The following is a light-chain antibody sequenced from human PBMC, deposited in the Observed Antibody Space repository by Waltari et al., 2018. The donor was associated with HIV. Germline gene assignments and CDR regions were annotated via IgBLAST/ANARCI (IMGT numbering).Light chain of an antibody. CDR3: QQSYTIPRV. J-gene: IGKJ1*01. CDR2: EAS. CDR1: QSISSR. V-gene: IGKV1-39*01. Sequence: DIQMTQSPSSLSASVGDRVSITCRTSQSISSRLNWYQQKPGKAPTLLIYEASSLQSGVPSRFSGGGSGTAFILTISSLQPEDFATYYCQQSYTIPRVFGQGTKVEI.